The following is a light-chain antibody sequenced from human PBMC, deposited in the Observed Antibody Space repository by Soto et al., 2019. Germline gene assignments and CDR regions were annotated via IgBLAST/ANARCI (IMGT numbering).Light chain of an antibody. Sequence: QSVLTQPASVSGSPGQSITISCAGTSSDVGGYNYVSWFRQYPGKAPQLMIYDVNLRPSGVSNRFSGSKSGNTASLTISGLQAEDEAEYYCSSSTSSSIHVLFGGGTKLTVL. CDR2: DVN. J-gene: IGLJ2*01. CDR3: SSSTSSSIHVL. V-gene: IGLV2-14*03. CDR1: SSDVGGYNY.